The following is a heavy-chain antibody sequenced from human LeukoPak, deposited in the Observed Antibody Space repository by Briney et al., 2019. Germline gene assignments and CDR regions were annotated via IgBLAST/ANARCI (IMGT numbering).Heavy chain of an antibody. D-gene: IGHD3-10*01. V-gene: IGHV1-46*01. Sequence: GASVKVSCKASGYTFTSYYMHWVRQAPGQGLEWMGIINPSGGSTSYAQKFQGRVTMTRDTSTSTVYMELSSLRSEDTAVYYCARDGSGSYYKGHFDYWGQGTLVTVSS. J-gene: IGHJ4*02. CDR2: INPSGGST. CDR3: ARDGSGSYYKGHFDY. CDR1: GYTFTSYY.